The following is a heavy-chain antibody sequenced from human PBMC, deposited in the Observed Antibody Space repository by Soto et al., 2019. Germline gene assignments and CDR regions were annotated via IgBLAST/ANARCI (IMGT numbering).Heavy chain of an antibody. J-gene: IGHJ4*02. CDR2: ISNSGSST. Sequence: VGSLRLSCAASGFPFRNFAMAWVRQAPGKGLEWVSIISNSGSSTYHGDSVKGRFTTSRDNSKGTLSLHMRGVRIDDTAVYFCARADLLWDSFDLWGQGTLVTVSS. CDR1: GFPFRNFA. CDR3: ARADLLWDSFDL. D-gene: IGHD2-2*01. V-gene: IGHV3-23*05.